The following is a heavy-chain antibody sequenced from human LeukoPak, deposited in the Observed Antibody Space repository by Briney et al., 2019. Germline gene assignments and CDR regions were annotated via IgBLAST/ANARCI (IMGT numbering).Heavy chain of an antibody. CDR2: ISSSGSTI. D-gene: IGHD1-1*01. V-gene: IGHV3-11*04. CDR3: ARDRYVRHYYFDY. J-gene: IGHJ4*02. Sequence: GGSLRLSCAASGFTFSDYYMSWIRQAPGKGLEWVSYISSSGSTIYYADSVKGRFTISRDNAKNSLYLQMNSLRAEDKAVYYCARDRYVRHYYFDYWGQGTLVTVSP. CDR1: GFTFSDYY.